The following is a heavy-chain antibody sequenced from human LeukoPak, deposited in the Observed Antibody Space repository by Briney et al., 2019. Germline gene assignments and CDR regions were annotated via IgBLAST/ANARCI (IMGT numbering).Heavy chain of an antibody. J-gene: IGHJ3*02. CDR3: ARDSKLEPLTLNLFWDWFYDI. CDR1: GFTFSSYW. D-gene: IGHD3-3*01. CDR2: IKQDGSEK. Sequence: GGSLRLSCAASGFTFSSYWMSWVRQAPGKGLEWVANIKQDGSEKYYVDSVKGRFTISRDNAKNSLYLQMNSLRAEDTAVYYCARDSKLEPLTLNLFWDWFYDIWGQGTMVTVSS. V-gene: IGHV3-7*01.